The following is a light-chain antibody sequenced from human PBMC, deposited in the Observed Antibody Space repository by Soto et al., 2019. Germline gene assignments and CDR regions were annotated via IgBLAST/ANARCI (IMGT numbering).Light chain of an antibody. CDR1: SSDVGGYKY. Sequence: QSALTQPRSVSGSPGQSVTISCTGTSSDVGGYKYVSWYQHRPGKAPRLMIYEVRNRLSGVSNRFSGSKSGNTASLTISGLQSEDEADYYCTSYTPTGALVFGSGTKLTVL. J-gene: IGLJ3*02. CDR2: EVR. V-gene: IGLV2-14*01. CDR3: TSYTPTGALV.